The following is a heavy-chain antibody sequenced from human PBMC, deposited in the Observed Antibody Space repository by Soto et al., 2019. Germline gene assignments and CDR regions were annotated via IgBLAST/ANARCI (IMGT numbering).Heavy chain of an antibody. V-gene: IGHV1-18*04. Sequence: ASVKVSCKASGYTFTSYGISWVRQAPGQGLEWMGWISTYNGNTNYAQKLQGRVTMTTDTSTSTAYMELRSLRSDDTAVYYCARDGVVTIPHYYYYGMDVWGQGTTVTVSS. J-gene: IGHJ6*02. D-gene: IGHD3-3*01. CDR1: GYTFTSYG. CDR2: ISTYNGNT. CDR3: ARDGVVTIPHYYYYGMDV.